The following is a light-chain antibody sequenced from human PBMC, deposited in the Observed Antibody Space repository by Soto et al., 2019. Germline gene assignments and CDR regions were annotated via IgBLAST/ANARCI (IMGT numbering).Light chain of an antibody. V-gene: IGLV2-14*03. J-gene: IGLJ1*01. CDR1: SSDVGGYNY. CDR2: DVS. Sequence: QSALTQPASVSGSPGQSITISCTGTSSDVGGYNYVSWYQQHPDKAPKLIICDVSDRPSGVSNRFSGSKSGNTASLTISGLQAEDEADYYCSSYTKNTTTWVFGTGTKVTV. CDR3: SSYTKNTTTWV.